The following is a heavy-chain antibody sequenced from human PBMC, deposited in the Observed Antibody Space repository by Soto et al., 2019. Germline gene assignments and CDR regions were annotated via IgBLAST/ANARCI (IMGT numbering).Heavy chain of an antibody. CDR2: ISAYNGNT. Sequence: ASLKVSCKASGYTFNSYGVSWVRQAPGQGLEWMGWISAYNGNTNYAQKLQGRVTMTTDTSTSTAYMELRSLRSDDTAVYYCARGVKQWHVDYWGQGTLITVSS. CDR3: ARGVKQWHVDY. J-gene: IGHJ4*02. D-gene: IGHD6-19*01. CDR1: GYTFNSYG. V-gene: IGHV1-18*01.